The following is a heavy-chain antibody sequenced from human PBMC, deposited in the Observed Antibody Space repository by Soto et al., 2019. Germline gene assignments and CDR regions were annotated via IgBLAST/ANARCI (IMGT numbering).Heavy chain of an antibody. CDR1: GGPFSSYA. Sequence: SVKVSFKASGGPFSSYAISLVRQAPGQGLEWMGGIIPIFGTANYSQKFQGRVTITAYKSTSTAYMELSSLRSEDTAVYYCARSRRDGYNRDFDYWGQGTMVTVSS. CDR3: ARSRRDGYNRDFDY. J-gene: IGHJ4*02. V-gene: IGHV1-69*06. CDR2: IIPIFGTA. D-gene: IGHD5-12*01.